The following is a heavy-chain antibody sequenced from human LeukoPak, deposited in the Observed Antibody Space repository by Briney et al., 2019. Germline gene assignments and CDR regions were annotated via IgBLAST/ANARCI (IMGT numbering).Heavy chain of an antibody. D-gene: IGHD6-19*01. CDR3: ARHIAVADYFDY. J-gene: IGHJ4*02. CDR2: ISHDGSNK. CDR1: GFTFSSYA. Sequence: GGSLRLSCAASGFTFSSYAMHWVRQAPGKGLEWVAVISHDGSNKYYVDSVKGRFTISRDNSKNTLYLQMNSLRAEDTAVYYCARHIAVADYFDYWGQGTLVTVSS. V-gene: IGHV3-30*04.